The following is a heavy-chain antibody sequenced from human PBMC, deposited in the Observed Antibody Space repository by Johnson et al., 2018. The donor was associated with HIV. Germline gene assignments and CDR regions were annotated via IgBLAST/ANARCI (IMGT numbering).Heavy chain of an antibody. CDR3: ARGAQWELLIDAFDI. V-gene: IGHV3-20*04. CDR2: VNWNGGST. Sequence: VQVVESGGGVVRPGGSLRLSCAASGFTFDDYGMSWVRQAPGKGLEWVSGVNWNGGSTDYADSVKGRFTISRDNAKNSLYLQMNSLRAEDTALYYCARGAQWELLIDAFDIWGQGTMVTVSS. D-gene: IGHD1-26*01. J-gene: IGHJ3*02. CDR1: GFTFDDYG.